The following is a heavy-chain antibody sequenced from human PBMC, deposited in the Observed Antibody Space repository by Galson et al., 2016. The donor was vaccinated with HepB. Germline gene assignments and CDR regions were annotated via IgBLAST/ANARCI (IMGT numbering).Heavy chain of an antibody. CDR2: TYHTSNWYS. V-gene: IGHV6-1*01. D-gene: IGHD2-15*01. CDR1: GDSVSSQGAA. CDR3: ARGHLVVPFSFYFDY. Sequence: CAISGDSVSSQGAAWNWIRHSPSRGLEWLGRTYHTSNWYSDYAVSVKSRITINPDTSKNQFSLQLNSVTPEDTAVYYCARGHLVVPFSFYFDYWGQGSLVTVSS. J-gene: IGHJ4*02.